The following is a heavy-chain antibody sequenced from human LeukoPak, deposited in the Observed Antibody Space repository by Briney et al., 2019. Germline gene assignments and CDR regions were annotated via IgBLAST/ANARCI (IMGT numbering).Heavy chain of an antibody. J-gene: IGHJ4*02. CDR1: GLTFRNYW. CDR2: INSDGSDT. D-gene: IGHD4-17*01. Sequence: GGSLRLSCAASGLTFRNYWMHWVRQTPGKGLVWVSRINSDGSDTTYADSVKGRFTISRDNAKNTLYLQMNSLRVEGTAVYYCARSSAVTTLSLTYWGLGTLVTVSS. V-gene: IGHV3-74*01. CDR3: ARSSAVTTLSLTY.